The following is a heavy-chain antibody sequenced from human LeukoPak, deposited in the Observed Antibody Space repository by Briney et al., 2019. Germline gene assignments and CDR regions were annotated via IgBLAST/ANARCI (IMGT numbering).Heavy chain of an antibody. CDR1: GFTFSSYS. CDR3: ARGREYYYDSSGYYGLNDAFDI. J-gene: IGHJ3*02. Sequence: GGSLRLSCAASGFTFSSYSMNWVRQAPGKGLEWVSSISSSSSYIYYADSVKGRFTISRDNAKNSLYLQMNSLRAEDTAVYYCARGREYYYDSSGYYGLNDAFDIWGQGTMVTVSS. V-gene: IGHV3-21*01. D-gene: IGHD3-22*01. CDR2: ISSSSSYI.